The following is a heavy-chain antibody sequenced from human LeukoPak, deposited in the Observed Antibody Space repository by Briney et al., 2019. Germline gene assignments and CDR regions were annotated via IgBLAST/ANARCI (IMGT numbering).Heavy chain of an antibody. D-gene: IGHD5-12*01. CDR2: INPNSGGT. CDR3: ARGGIPVYYYMDV. Sequence: ASVKVSCKASGYIFTSNGISWVRQAPGQGLEWMGWINPNSGGTNYAQKFEGRVTMTRDTSISTAYMELSRLRSDDTAVYYCARGGIPVYYYMDVWGKGTTVTISS. J-gene: IGHJ6*03. V-gene: IGHV1-2*02. CDR1: GYIFTSNG.